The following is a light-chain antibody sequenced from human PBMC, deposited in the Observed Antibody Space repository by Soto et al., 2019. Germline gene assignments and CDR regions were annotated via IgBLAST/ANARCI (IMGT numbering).Light chain of an antibody. V-gene: IGKV1-5*03. CDR1: QTISSW. CDR3: QHYNSYSEA. J-gene: IGKJ1*01. CDR2: KAS. Sequence: DIQITQSPATLSGSVGDRVTVTCRASQTISSWLAWYQQKPGKAPKLLIYKASTLKSGVPSRFSGSGSGTEFTLTISSLQPDDFATYYCQHYNSYSEAVGQGTKVAIK.